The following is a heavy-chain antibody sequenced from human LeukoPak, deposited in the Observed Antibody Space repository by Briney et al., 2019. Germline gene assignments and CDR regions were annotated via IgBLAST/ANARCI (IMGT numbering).Heavy chain of an antibody. J-gene: IGHJ6*03. D-gene: IGHD2-2*01. V-gene: IGHV4-4*07. CDR3: ARGSYCSSTSCYYYYYYMDV. Sequence: PSETLSLTCTVSGGTISSYYWSWIRQPAGKGLEWIGSIYTSGSTTYNPSLKSRVTMSVDTSKNQFSLKLSPVTAADTAVYYCARGSYCSSTSCYYYYYYMDVWGKGTTVTVSS. CDR1: GGTISSYY. CDR2: IYTSGST.